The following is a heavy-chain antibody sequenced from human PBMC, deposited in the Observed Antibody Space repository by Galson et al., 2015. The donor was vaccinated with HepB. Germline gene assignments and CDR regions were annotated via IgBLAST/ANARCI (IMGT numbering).Heavy chain of an antibody. CDR3: ASQEGITMIVALNY. D-gene: IGHD3-22*01. J-gene: IGHJ4*02. CDR2: ISSSSSTI. V-gene: IGHV3-48*02. CDR1: GFTFSRYS. Sequence: SLRLSCAASGFTFSRYSMNWVRQAPGKGLEWVSYISSSSSTIYYEDSVKGRFTISRDNAKNSLYLQMNSLRDEDTAVYYCASQEGITMIVALNYWGQGTLVTVSS.